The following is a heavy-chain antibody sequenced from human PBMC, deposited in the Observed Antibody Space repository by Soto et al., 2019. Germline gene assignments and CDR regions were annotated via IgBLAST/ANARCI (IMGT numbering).Heavy chain of an antibody. CDR2: INGGNGNT. Sequence: ASVKVSCKASGNTVPNYAIHWVRQAPGQRLEWMGWINGGNGNTYYSQKFQGRVTITRDTSASTAYMELSSLRSEDTAVYYCARSSGWYVWFDPWGQGTLVTVSS. V-gene: IGHV1-3*01. J-gene: IGHJ5*02. CDR1: GNTVPNYA. D-gene: IGHD6-13*01. CDR3: ARSSGWYVWFDP.